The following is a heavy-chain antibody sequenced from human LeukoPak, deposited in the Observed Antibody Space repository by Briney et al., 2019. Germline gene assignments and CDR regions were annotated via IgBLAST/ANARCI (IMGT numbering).Heavy chain of an antibody. CDR1: GASINSGDYY. V-gene: IGHV4-30-4*08. J-gene: IGHJ4*02. Sequence: SETLSLTCTVSGASINSGDYYWTWIRQPPGKGLEWIGYIYSSGSTYYNPSLRSRVAISIDTSKNRFSLRLDSVTAADTAVYFCATTARHCSEYWGQGTLVTVSS. D-gene: IGHD6-6*01. CDR3: ATTARHCSEY. CDR2: IYSSGST.